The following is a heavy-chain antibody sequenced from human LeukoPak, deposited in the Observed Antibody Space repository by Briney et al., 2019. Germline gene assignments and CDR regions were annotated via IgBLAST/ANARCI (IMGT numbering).Heavy chain of an antibody. Sequence: GGSLRLSCVASGFTFSNFAMSWVRQAPGKGLEWVSAISGSGGSTYYTDSVKGRFTISRDNSKNTLSLQMNSLRAEDTAVYYCAKDLGAVAGNYLDYWGQGTLVTVSS. CDR1: GFTFSNFA. D-gene: IGHD6-19*01. CDR2: ISGSGGST. J-gene: IGHJ4*02. V-gene: IGHV3-23*01. CDR3: AKDLGAVAGNYLDY.